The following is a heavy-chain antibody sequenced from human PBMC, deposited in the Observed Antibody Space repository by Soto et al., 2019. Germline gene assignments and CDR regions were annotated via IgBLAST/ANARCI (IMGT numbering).Heavy chain of an antibody. CDR3: ATWSYGMDV. J-gene: IGHJ6*02. CDR1: SGSVSSCDYY. Sequence: KTSETLSLTCTVSSGSVSSCDYYWSWIRQPPGKGPEWLGYIHCSGSTNYNPSLKSRVTISKDRSKNQFSLRLSSVTAADTAVYFCATWSYGMDVWGRGTTVTVSS. V-gene: IGHV4-61*08. CDR2: IHCSGST.